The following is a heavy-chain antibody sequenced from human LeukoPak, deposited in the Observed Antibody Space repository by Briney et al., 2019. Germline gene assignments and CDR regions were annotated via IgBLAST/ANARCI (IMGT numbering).Heavy chain of an antibody. CDR2: IWYDGSNK. J-gene: IGHJ3*02. CDR3: ARKESIVVVPAAALEAFDI. D-gene: IGHD2-2*01. V-gene: IGHV3-33*01. Sequence: PGGSLRLSCAASGFTFSSYGMHWVRQAPGKGLEWVAVIWYDGSNKYYADSVKGRFTISRDNSKNTLYLQMNSLRAEDTAVYCCARKESIVVVPAAALEAFDIWGQGTMVTVSS. CDR1: GFTFSSYG.